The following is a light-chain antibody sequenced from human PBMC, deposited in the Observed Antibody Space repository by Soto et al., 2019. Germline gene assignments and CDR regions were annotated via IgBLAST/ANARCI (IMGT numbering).Light chain of an antibody. V-gene: IGLV2-8*01. CDR2: EVS. CDR1: SSDIGGYNY. CDR3: ASYAVSNVV. Sequence: QSVLTQPPSASGSPGQSVTISCTGTSSDIGGYNYISWYQQHPGKAPKLMIYEVSKRPSGVPDRFSASKSGNTASLTVSGLQADDEADYYCASYAVSNVVFGGGTKLTVL. J-gene: IGLJ2*01.